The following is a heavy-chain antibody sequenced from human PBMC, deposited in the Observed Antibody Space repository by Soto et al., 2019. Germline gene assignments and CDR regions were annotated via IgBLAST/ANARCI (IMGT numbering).Heavy chain of an antibody. CDR2: IYYSGST. J-gene: IGHJ3*02. V-gene: IGHV4-31*03. Sequence: NPSETLSLTCTVSGGSISSGGYYWSWIRQHPGKGLEWIGYIYYSGSTYYNPSLKSRVTISVDTSKNQFSLKLSSVTAADTAVYYCASGYDLHDAFDIWGQGTMVTVSS. CDR3: ASGYDLHDAFDI. CDR1: GGSISSGGYY. D-gene: IGHD5-12*01.